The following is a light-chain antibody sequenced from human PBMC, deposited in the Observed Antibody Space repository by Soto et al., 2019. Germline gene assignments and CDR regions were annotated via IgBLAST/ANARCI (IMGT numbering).Light chain of an antibody. V-gene: IGLV2-14*01. J-gene: IGLJ1*01. Sequence: QSVLTQPASVSGSPGRSITISCTGTSSDVGGYSYVSWYQQHPGKAPKLMIYEVSNRPSGVSDRFSGSKSGNTASLTISGLQPEDEADYYCRSYTSTTSTYVFGTGTKVTVL. CDR1: SSDVGGYSY. CDR2: EVS. CDR3: RSYTSTTSTYV.